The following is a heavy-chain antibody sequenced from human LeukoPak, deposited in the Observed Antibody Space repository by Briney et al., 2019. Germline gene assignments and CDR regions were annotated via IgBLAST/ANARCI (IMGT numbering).Heavy chain of an antibody. CDR2: MNPNSGNT. J-gene: IGHJ5*02. D-gene: IGHD2-2*01. CDR3: ARGRYCSSTSCYSRDNWFDP. CDR1: GYTFTSYD. V-gene: IGHV1-8*03. Sequence: ASVKVSCKASGYTFTSYDINWVRQATGQGLEWMGWMNPNSGNTGYAQMFQGRVTITRNTSMSTAYMELSSLRSEDTAVYYCARGRYCSSTSCYSRDNWFDPWGQGTLVTVSS.